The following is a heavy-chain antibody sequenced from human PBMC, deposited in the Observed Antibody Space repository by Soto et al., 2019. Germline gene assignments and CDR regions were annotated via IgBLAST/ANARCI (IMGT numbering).Heavy chain of an antibody. V-gene: IGHV5-51*01. CDR2: IYPGDSDT. CDR3: ARRSMITGHYYYGMDV. CDR1: GYSFTSYW. D-gene: IGHD3-16*01. Sequence: PGESLKISCKGSGYSFTSYWIGWVRQMPGKGLEWMGIIYPGDSDTRYSPSFQGQVTISADKSISTAYLQWSSLKASDTAMYYCARRSMITGHYYYGMDVWGQGTTVTVSS. J-gene: IGHJ6*02.